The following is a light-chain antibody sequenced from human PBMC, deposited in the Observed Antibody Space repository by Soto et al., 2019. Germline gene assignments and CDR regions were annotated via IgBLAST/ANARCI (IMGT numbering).Light chain of an antibody. CDR3: QSYDSSTVV. CDR2: EDN. Sequence: NFMLTQPHSVSESPGKTVTISCTGSSGSIASNYVQWYQQRPGSAPTTVIYEDNQRPSGVPDRFSGSIDSSSNSASLTISGLRTEDEADYYCQSYDSSTVVFGAGTKVTVL. CDR1: SGSIASNY. J-gene: IGLJ2*01. V-gene: IGLV6-57*02.